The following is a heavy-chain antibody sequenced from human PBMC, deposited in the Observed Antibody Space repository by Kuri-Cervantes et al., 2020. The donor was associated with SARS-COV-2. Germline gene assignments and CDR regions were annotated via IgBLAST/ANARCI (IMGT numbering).Heavy chain of an antibody. CDR3: ARRAAAGRSGAFDI. CDR1: GGSISSYY. V-gene: IGHV4-59*12. Sequence: ESLKISCTVSGGSISSYYWTWIRQTPGKGLEWIGYVYYTGSTNYNPSLRSRVTISVDRAQNQFSPSLSSVTAADTAVYYCARRAAAGRSGAFDIWGQGTMVTVSS. D-gene: IGHD6-13*01. J-gene: IGHJ3*02. CDR2: VYYTGST.